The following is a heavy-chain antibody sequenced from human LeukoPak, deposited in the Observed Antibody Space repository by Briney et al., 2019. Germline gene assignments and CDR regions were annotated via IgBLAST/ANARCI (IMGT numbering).Heavy chain of an antibody. CDR1: GFTFSSYA. CDR3: AKDARTXQLPXXYFDY. CDR2: ISGSGGNT. J-gene: IGHJ4*02. D-gene: IGHD2-2*01. Sequence: GGSLRLSCAASGFTFSSYAMSWVRQAPGKGLEWVSTISGSGGNTFYADSVQGRFTISRDNSKNTLYLQMNNLRAEDTAVYYCAKDARTXQLPXXYFDYWGQGXLXXXSS. V-gene: IGHV3-23*01.